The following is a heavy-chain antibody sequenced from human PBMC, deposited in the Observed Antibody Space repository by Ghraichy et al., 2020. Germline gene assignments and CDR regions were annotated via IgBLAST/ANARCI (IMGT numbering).Heavy chain of an antibody. J-gene: IGHJ4*02. CDR2: ISNSGSII. CDR3: ATLSYSSVDY. D-gene: IGHD6-13*01. CDR1: GFTFSDYY. Sequence: GSLRLSCAASGFTFSDYYMSWIRQAPGKGLEWVSYISNSGSIIYYVDSVKGRFTISRDNAKNSLFLQLNSLRAEDTAVYYCATLSYSSVDYWGQGTLVTVSS. V-gene: IGHV3-11*01.